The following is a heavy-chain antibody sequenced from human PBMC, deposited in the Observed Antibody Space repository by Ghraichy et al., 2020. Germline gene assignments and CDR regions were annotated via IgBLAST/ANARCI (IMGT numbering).Heavy chain of an antibody. Sequence: SVKVSCKASGGTFSSYAISWVRQAPGQGLEWMGGIIPIFGTANYAHKFQGRVTITADESTSTAYMELSSLRSEDTAVYYCARARSEQLWPPDYWGQGTLVTVSS. CDR2: IIPIFGTA. D-gene: IGHD5-18*01. J-gene: IGHJ4*02. CDR1: GGTFSSYA. V-gene: IGHV1-69*13. CDR3: ARARSEQLWPPDY.